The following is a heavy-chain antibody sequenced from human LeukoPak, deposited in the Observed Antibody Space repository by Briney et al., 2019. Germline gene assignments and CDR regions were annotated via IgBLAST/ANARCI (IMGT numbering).Heavy chain of an antibody. Sequence: GRSLRLSCAASGFTFSDYYMSWIRQAPGKGLEWVSYISGSGSTIYYADSVKGRFTISRDNAKNSLYLQMNSLRVEDTAVYYCARRYYYDHSGYAYWGQGTLVTVSS. V-gene: IGHV3-11*04. CDR2: ISGSGSTI. D-gene: IGHD3-22*01. CDR1: GFTFSDYY. J-gene: IGHJ4*02. CDR3: ARRYYYDHSGYAY.